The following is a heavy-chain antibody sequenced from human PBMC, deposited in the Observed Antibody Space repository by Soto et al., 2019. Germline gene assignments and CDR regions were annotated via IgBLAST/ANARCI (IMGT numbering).Heavy chain of an antibody. D-gene: IGHD3-22*01. J-gene: IGHJ4*02. Sequence: PGESLKISCKVSGYSFNNNWIGWVRQMPGKGLEWMGIIHPGDSDSRYSPSFQGQVTMSVDKSINTAYLQWSSLKASDTAMYYCARRDSSGFPDYWGQGTLVTVSS. CDR3: ARRDSSGFPDY. V-gene: IGHV5-51*01. CDR1: GYSFNNNW. CDR2: IHPGDSDS.